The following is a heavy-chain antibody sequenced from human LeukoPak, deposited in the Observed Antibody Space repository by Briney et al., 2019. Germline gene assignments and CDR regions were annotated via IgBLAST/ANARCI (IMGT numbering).Heavy chain of an antibody. V-gene: IGHV3-30*18. D-gene: IGHD3-10*01. J-gene: IGHJ4*02. CDR2: ISYDGTNK. Sequence: GTSLRLSCADSGCTFSSYGMNWVRQAPGKGLEWVAVISYDGTNKFYVDSLRGRFTISRDNSKNTLYLQMNSLRAEDTAVYYCAKDGYYGSGTYPDYWGQGTLVTVSS. CDR1: GCTFSSYG. CDR3: AKDGYYGSGTYPDY.